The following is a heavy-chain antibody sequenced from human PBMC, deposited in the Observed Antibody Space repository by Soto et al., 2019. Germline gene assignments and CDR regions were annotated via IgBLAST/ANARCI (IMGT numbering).Heavy chain of an antibody. CDR2: IDPNSGGT. V-gene: IGHV1-2*02. CDR1: GYTFTSHG. D-gene: IGHD4-17*01. CDR3: APSRLYGGQRRAFDI. Sequence: ASVKVSCKASGYTFTSHGISWVRQAPGQGLEWMGWIDPNSGGTKYGQKFQGRVTMTRDTSINTAYMELSRLRSDDTAVYYCAPSRLYGGQRRAFDIWGQGTMVTVSS. J-gene: IGHJ3*02.